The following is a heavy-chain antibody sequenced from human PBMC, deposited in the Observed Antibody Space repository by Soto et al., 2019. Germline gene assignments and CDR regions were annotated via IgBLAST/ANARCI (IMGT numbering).Heavy chain of an antibody. J-gene: IGHJ4*02. D-gene: IGHD6-6*01. V-gene: IGHV3-15*01. CDR3: TTPGGSSSYFDY. CDR2: IKSKTDGGTT. Sequence: GGSLRLSCAASGFTFSNAWMSWVRQAPGKGLEWVGRIKSKTDGGTTAYAAPVKGRFTISRDDSKNTLYLQMNSLKTEDTAVYYCTTPGGSSSYFDYWGQGTLVTVSS. CDR1: GFTFSNAW.